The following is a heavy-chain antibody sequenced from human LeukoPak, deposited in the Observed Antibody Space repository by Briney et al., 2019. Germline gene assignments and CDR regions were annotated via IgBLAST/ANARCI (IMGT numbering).Heavy chain of an antibody. J-gene: IGHJ6*04. CDR2: INHSGTT. CDR3: ARGLRLPSRSTPAVPHV. CDR1: GGSFSDYY. Sequence: SETLSLTCAVYGGSFSDYYWNWIRQPPGKGLEWIGEINHSGTTNYNPSLKSRVTISVDTSKNQFSLRLSSVTAADTAVYYCARGLRLPSRSTPAVPHVWGKGTTVTVSA. V-gene: IGHV4-34*01. D-gene: IGHD2/OR15-2a*01.